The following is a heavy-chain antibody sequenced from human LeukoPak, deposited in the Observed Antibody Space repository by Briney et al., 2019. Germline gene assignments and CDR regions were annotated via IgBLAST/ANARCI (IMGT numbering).Heavy chain of an antibody. CDR1: GYRFTSFW. CDR3: ARRSYVWGSYRLLEYYFDY. Sequence: GESLKISCQGSGYRFTSFWIAWVRQMPGKGLEWMGIIYPGDSDTRYSPSFQGQVTFSADKSISTAYLQWSSLKASDTAMYYCARRSYVWGSYRLLEYYFDYWGQGTLVTVSS. V-gene: IGHV5-51*01. D-gene: IGHD3-16*02. CDR2: IYPGDSDT. J-gene: IGHJ4*02.